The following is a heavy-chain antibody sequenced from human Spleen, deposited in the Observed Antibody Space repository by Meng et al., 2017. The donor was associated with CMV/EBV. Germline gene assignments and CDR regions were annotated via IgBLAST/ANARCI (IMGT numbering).Heavy chain of an antibody. CDR2: ISSSSSYI. CDR3: TRDFSNSAWGFDY. CDR1: GFTFSSYS. J-gene: IGHJ4*02. D-gene: IGHD6-19*01. Sequence: GGSLRLSCAASGFTFSSYSMNWVRQAPGKGLEWVSSISSSSSYIYYADSVKGRFTISRDNAKNTLYLQMNSLRAEDTAVYYCTRDFSNSAWGFDYWGQGALVTVSS. V-gene: IGHV3-21*01.